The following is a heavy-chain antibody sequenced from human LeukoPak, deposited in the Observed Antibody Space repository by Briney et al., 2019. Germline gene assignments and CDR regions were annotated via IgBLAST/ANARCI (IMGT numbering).Heavy chain of an antibody. CDR1: RGSISSYY. CDR2: ISDSGST. CDR3: ASLGGTYDY. Sequence: SETLSLTCTVSRGSISSYYWSWVRQPPGKGLEGIGYISDSGSTNYKPSLKSRVTISRDTSKSQVSLKMRFVTAADTAVYFCASLGGTYDYWGQGIQVIVSS. J-gene: IGHJ4*02. V-gene: IGHV4-4*09. D-gene: IGHD1-26*01.